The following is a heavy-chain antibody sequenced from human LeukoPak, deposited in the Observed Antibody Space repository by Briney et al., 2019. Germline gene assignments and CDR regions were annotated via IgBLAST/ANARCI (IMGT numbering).Heavy chain of an antibody. CDR3: AREGSNSGPDFDY. CDR2: ISPTSSPI. J-gene: IGHJ4*02. Sequence: GSLRLSCAASGFTFNTYSMNWVRQAPGKGLEWVSYISPTSSPIYYGDSVKGRFTISRDNGRNSLHLQMNSLRDEDTGVYFCAREGSNSGPDFDYWGQGSLVTVSS. D-gene: IGHD2/OR15-2a*01. CDR1: GFTFNTYS. V-gene: IGHV3-48*02.